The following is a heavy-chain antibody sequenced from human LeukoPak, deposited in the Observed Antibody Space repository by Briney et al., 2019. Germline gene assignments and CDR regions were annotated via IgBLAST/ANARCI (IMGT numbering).Heavy chain of an antibody. Sequence: GGSLRLFCAASVFTFANHAMNWVRETPGGRLEWVSFIGISSGPVLYADSVKGRFTISRDNAKASVFLQMSSLRAEDTPVYYCSRALGYTSSYSFDYWGQGALVTVSS. J-gene: IGHJ4*02. CDR3: SRALGYTSSYSFDY. V-gene: IGHV3-48*04. CDR1: VFTFANHA. D-gene: IGHD2-2*01. CDR2: IGISSGPV.